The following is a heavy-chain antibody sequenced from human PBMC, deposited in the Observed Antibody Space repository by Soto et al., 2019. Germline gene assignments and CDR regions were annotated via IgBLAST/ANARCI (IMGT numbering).Heavy chain of an antibody. Sequence: GGSLRLSCAASGFTFSSYGMHWVRQAPGKGLEWVAVILYDGSNKYYADSVKGRFTISRDNSKNTLYLQMNSLRTEDTAVYYCAKDRGALRWSEEHYYLDYWGQGTLVTVSS. CDR3: AKDRGALRWSEEHYYLDY. CDR1: GFTFSSYG. J-gene: IGHJ4*02. CDR2: ILYDGSNK. V-gene: IGHV3-30*18. D-gene: IGHD4-17*01.